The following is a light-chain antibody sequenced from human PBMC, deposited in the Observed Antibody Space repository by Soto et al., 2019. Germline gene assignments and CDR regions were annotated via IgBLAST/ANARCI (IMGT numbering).Light chain of an antibody. CDR3: NSYTSSSTYV. CDR2: DVT. CDR1: SSDVGGFNY. J-gene: IGLJ1*01. V-gene: IGLV2-14*03. Sequence: QSALTQPASVSGSPGQSITISCTGTSSDVGGFNYVSWYQQHPGKAPILMIYDVTNRPSGVSYRFSGSKSGNTASLTISGLQAEDEADYYCNSYTSSSTYVFGTGTKLTLL.